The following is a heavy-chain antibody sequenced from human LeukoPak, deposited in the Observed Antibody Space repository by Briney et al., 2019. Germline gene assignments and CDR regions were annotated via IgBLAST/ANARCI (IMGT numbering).Heavy chain of an antibody. D-gene: IGHD6-6*01. J-gene: IGHJ4*02. CDR1: GFTFSSYA. CDR2: ISSSGSTI. Sequence: GGSLRLSCAASGFTFSSYAMSWVRQAPGKGLEWVSYISSSGSTIYYADSVKGRFTISRDNAKNSLYLQMNNLRAEDTAVYYCARDSLARPLGYWGQGTLVTVSS. CDR3: ARDSLARPLGY. V-gene: IGHV3-48*04.